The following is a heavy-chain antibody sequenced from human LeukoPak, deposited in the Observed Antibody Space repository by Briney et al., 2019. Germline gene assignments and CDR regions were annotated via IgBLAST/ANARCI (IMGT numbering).Heavy chain of an antibody. CDR3: ARLSELLRGPLRIYLFEY. CDR1: GFTLSIDW. D-gene: IGHD3-10*01. CDR2: INGDGSSA. Sequence: GGSLRLSCAASGFTLSIDWMHWVRQAPGKGLLCVSRINGDGSSATYADSVKGRFTISRDNAKDSLYLQMNSLRAEDTAVYYCARLSELLRGPLRIYLFEYWGQGTLVSVSS. V-gene: IGHV3-74*03. J-gene: IGHJ4*02.